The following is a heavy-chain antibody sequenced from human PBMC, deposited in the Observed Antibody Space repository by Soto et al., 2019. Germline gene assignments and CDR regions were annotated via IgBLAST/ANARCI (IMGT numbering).Heavy chain of an antibody. CDR3: ARGGGVTALSK. V-gene: IGHV1-18*01. CDR2: IYTYNGNT. CDR1: GYTFATYD. D-gene: IGHD2-21*02. Sequence: QVQLVQSGAEVKKPGASVKVSCQASGYTFATYDMTWVREAPGQGLEWLGWIYTYNGNTNYAQKFQGRVTMTTDTSTSTVYMELRSLTSDETAIYSGARGGGVTALSKWGQGTLVTVSS. J-gene: IGHJ4*02.